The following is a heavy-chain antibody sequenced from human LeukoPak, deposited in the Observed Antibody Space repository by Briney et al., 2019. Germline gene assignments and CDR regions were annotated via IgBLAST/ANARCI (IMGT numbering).Heavy chain of an antibody. V-gene: IGHV1-2*02. CDR1: GYTFTGYY. D-gene: IGHD5-18*01. CDR3: ARGYSYGNVGY. Sequence: ASVKVSCKASGYTFTGYYIHWVRQAPGRGLEWMGWINPKYADTNYAQKFQGRVTMTSDTSVSTACMELTRLRSDDTALYYCARGYSYGNVGYWGQGTLVTVSS. CDR2: INPKYADT. J-gene: IGHJ4*02.